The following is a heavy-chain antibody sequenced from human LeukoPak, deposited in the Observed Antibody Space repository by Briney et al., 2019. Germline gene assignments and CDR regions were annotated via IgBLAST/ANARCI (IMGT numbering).Heavy chain of an antibody. CDR1: GGSISSSSYY. CDR3: ARDGAAWGYGMDV. CDR2: IYYSGST. D-gene: IGHD2-15*01. J-gene: IGHJ6*02. V-gene: IGHV4-39*07. Sequence: SETLSLTCTVSGGSISSSSYYWGWIRQPPGKGLEWIGSIYYSGSTYYNPSLKSRVTISVDTSKDQFSLKLSSVTAADTAVYYCARDGAAWGYGMDVWGQGTTVTVSS.